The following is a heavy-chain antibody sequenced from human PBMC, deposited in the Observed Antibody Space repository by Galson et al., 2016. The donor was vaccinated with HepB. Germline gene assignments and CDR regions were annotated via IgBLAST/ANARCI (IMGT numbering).Heavy chain of an antibody. CDR2: VYYGGST. CDR1: GGSIKIAGYY. D-gene: IGHD2-2*01. V-gene: IGHV4-39*07. CDR3: ARGKVDNYAYFGMDV. J-gene: IGHJ6*02. Sequence: SETLSLTCTVSGGSIKIAGYYWAWIRQPPGKGLEWIGSVYYGGSTYYSQPLESRVTILIDKSNDQFSLPLGSLTAADTAVYYCARGKVDNYAYFGMDVWGQGTTVTVSS.